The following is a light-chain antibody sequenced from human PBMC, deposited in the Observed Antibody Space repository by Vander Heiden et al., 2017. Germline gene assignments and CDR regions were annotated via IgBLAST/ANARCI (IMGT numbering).Light chain of an antibody. Sequence: QSVLTQPPSAPATPGQRVTFSCSGSSPNIVNNIEHWYQQLPGTDPKLVIYSNHQRPSGVPARFSGSKSGTSGSLAISGVQSEDEGDYFCSTRDDRLNAWVFGGGTKLTVL. CDR2: SNH. V-gene: IGLV1-44*01. J-gene: IGLJ3*02. CDR3: STRDDRLNAWV. CDR1: SPNIVNNI.